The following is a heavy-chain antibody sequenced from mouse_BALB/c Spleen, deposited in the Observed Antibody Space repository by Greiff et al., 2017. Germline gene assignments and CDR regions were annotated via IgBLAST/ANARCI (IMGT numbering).Heavy chain of an antibody. J-gene: IGHJ4*01. CDR1: GYTFTDYN. D-gene: IGHD1-1*01. V-gene: IGHV1S29*02. CDR3: ARGFYYGSSYAMDY. CDR2: IYPYNGGT. Sequence: VQLQQSGPELVKPGASVKISCKASGYTFTDYNMHWVKQSHGKSLEWIGYIYPYNGGTGYNQKFKSKATLTVDNSSSTAYMELRSLTSEDSAVYYCARGFYYGSSYAMDYWGQGTSVTVSS.